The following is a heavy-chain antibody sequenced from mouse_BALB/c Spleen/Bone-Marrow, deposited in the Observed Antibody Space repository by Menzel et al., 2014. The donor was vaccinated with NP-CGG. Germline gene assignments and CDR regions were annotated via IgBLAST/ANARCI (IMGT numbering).Heavy chain of an antibody. CDR3: ARNYEGVSAMDY. J-gene: IGHJ4*01. D-gene: IGHD1-1*01. CDR1: GFSLTNYG. Sequence: QVQLKQSGPGLVQPSQSLSITCTVSGFSLTNYGVHWVRLSPGKGLEWLGVIWNSGNTNYNAAFISRLSINMDNSKSQVFFKMNSLQANDTAVYYCARNYEGVSAMDYWGQGTSVTVSS. V-gene: IGHV2-2*02. CDR2: IWNSGNT.